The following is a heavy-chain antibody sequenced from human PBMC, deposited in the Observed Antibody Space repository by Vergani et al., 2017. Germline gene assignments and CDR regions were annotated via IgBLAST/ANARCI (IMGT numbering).Heavy chain of an antibody. CDR2: ISSSGSTI. CDR1: GFTFSSYS. J-gene: IGHJ3*02. D-gene: IGHD2-2*01. Sequence: EVQLVESGGGLVQPGGSLRLSCAASGFTFSSYSMNWVRQAPGKGLEWVSYISSSGSTIYYADSVKGRFTISRDNAKNSLYLQMNSLRAEDTAVYYCASNLGYCSSTSCRGAFDIWGQGTMVTVSS. CDR3: ASNLGYCSSTSCRGAFDI. V-gene: IGHV3-48*04.